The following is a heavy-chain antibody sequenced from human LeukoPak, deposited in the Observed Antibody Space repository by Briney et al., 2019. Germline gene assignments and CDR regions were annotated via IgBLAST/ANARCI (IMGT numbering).Heavy chain of an antibody. CDR1: GGSISSSSYY. Sequence: SETLSLTCTVSGGSISSSSYYWGWIRQPPGRGLEWIGSIYYSGSTYYNSSLKSRVTISVDTSKNQFSLRLSSVTAADTAVYYCARTFGYSYGYLDYWGQGTLVTVSS. D-gene: IGHD5-18*01. CDR2: IYYSGST. CDR3: ARTFGYSYGYLDY. J-gene: IGHJ4*02. V-gene: IGHV4-39*01.